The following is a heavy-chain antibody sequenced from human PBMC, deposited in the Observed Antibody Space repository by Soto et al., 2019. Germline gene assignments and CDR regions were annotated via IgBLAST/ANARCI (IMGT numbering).Heavy chain of an antibody. J-gene: IGHJ4*02. CDR3: ARDRPPYCGGDCYPDY. CDR2: ISYDGSNK. Sequence: QVQLVESGGGVVQPGRSLRLSCAASGFTFSSYAMHWVRQAPGKGLEWVAVISYDGSNKYYADSVKGRFTISRDNSKNTLYLQMNSLRAEDTAVYYCARDRPPYCGGDCYPDYWGQGTLVTVSS. CDR1: GFTFSSYA. V-gene: IGHV3-30-3*01. D-gene: IGHD2-21*02.